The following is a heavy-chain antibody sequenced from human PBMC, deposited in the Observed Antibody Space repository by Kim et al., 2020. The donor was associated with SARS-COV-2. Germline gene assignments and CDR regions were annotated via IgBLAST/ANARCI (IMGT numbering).Heavy chain of an antibody. V-gene: IGHV5-10-1*01. D-gene: IGHD3-16*01. CDR3: ARQGWGTDYFDY. J-gene: IGHJ4*02. CDR2: YT. Sequence: YTNYSPTFQGHVTISVDKSLSTAYLQWSSLKASDPAMYYCARQGWGTDYFDYWGQGALVTVSS.